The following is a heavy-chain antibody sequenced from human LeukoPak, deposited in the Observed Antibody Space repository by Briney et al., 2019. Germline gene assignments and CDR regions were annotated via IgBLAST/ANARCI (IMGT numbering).Heavy chain of an antibody. V-gene: IGHV4-59*01. CDR2: IYYSGST. D-gene: IGHD5-18*01. CDR1: GGSISSYY. Sequence: SETLSLTCTVSGGSISSYYWSWIRQPQGKGLEWIGYIYYSGSTNYNPSLKSRVTISVDTSKNQFSLKLSSVTAADTAVYYCARGGYSYGYRTTYYYYMDVWGKGTTVTVSS. CDR3: ARGGYSYGYRTTYYYYMDV. J-gene: IGHJ6*03.